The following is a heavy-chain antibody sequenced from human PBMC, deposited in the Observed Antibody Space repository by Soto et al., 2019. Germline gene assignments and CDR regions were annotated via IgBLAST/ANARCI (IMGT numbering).Heavy chain of an antibody. CDR3: AKDQKITALSDFDS. J-gene: IGHJ4*02. CDR2: ASYDGSNK. V-gene: IGHV3-30*18. CDR1: GFTFRNYG. D-gene: IGHD3-16*01. Sequence: VQLVESGGGVVQPGASLTLSCEASGFTFRNYGMHWVRQAPGKGLEWVAVASYDGSNKLYAGSVKGRFTISRDNSKNTLFLQINSLRDEDTAVYFCAKDQKITALSDFDSWGQGTLVTVSS.